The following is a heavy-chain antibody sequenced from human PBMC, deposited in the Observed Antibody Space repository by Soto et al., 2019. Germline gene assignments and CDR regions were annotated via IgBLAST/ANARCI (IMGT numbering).Heavy chain of an antibody. CDR2: IKDGGRT. CDR1: GGSLSGYY. Sequence: QVQLQQWGAGLLKPSETLSLNCAVNGGSLSGYYWSWIRQPPGKGLEWIGEIKDGGRTNYSPSLKSRATISSDTSNNQFSLRLYSATAADTGVYYCARGQEGVVATHWDQGTLVTVSS. V-gene: IGHV4-34*01. CDR3: ARGQEGVVATH. D-gene: IGHD5-12*01. J-gene: IGHJ4*02.